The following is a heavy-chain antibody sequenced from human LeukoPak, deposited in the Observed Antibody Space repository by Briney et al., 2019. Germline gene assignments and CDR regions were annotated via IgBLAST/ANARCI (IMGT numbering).Heavy chain of an antibody. V-gene: IGHV1-2*02. CDR1: GYTFTGYY. J-gene: IGHJ6*03. Sequence: ASVKVSCKASGYTFTGYYMHWVRQAPGQGLGWMGWINPNSGGTNYAQKFQGRVTMTRDTSISTAYMEVSRLRPDDTAVYYCARGPLGSSSSGYYYYMDVWGKGTTVTVSS. CDR3: ARGPLGSSSSGYYYYMDV. CDR2: INPNSGGT. D-gene: IGHD6-6*01.